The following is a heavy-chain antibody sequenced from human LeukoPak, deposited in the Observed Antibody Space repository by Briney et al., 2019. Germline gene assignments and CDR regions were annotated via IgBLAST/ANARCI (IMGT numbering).Heavy chain of an antibody. CDR3: ARGGYYFDY. Sequence: KPSETLSLTCTVSGGSISSYYWSCIRQPPGKGLEWLGYIYYSGSTNYNPSLKSRVTISVDTSKNQFSLKLSSVTAADTAVYYCARGGYYFDYWGQGTLVTVSS. V-gene: IGHV4-59*01. CDR1: GGSISSYY. J-gene: IGHJ4*02. D-gene: IGHD3-16*01. CDR2: IYYSGST.